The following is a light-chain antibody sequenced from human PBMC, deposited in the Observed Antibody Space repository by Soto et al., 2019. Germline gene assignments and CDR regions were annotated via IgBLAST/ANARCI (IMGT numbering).Light chain of an antibody. Sequence: EIVLTQCPATLSLSPGERATLSCRASQSVSSYLAWYQQKPGQAPRLLIYDASSRATGIPARFSGSGSGTDFTLTISSLEPEDFAVYYCQQRSNWPPITFGQGTRLEIK. J-gene: IGKJ5*01. CDR1: QSVSSY. V-gene: IGKV3-11*01. CDR2: DAS. CDR3: QQRSNWPPIT.